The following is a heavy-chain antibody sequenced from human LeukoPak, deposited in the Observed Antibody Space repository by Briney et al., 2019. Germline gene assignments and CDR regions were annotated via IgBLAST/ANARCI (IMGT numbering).Heavy chain of an antibody. V-gene: IGHV3-23*01. J-gene: IGHJ4*02. CDR3: ARGNIAAAGIHY. CDR2: ISGSGGST. Sequence: GGSLRLSCAASGFTFSSYAMSWVRQAPGKGLEWVSVISGSGGSTYYADSVKGRFTISRDNSKNTLYLQMNSVRAEDTAVYYCARGNIAAAGIHYWGQGTLVIVSS. D-gene: IGHD6-13*01. CDR1: GFTFSSYA.